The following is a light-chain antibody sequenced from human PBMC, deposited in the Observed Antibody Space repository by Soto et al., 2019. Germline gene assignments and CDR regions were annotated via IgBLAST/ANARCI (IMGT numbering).Light chain of an antibody. V-gene: IGKV3D-20*02. CDR3: QQRSNWPLT. CDR1: QSGSGSY. Sequence: EIVLTQSPGTLSLSPGERATLSCRASQSGSGSYLAWYQQKPGQAPRLLISGASRRATGIPDRFSGSGSGTDFTLTISSLEPEDFAVYYCQQRSNWPLTFGGGTKVDIK. J-gene: IGKJ4*01. CDR2: GAS.